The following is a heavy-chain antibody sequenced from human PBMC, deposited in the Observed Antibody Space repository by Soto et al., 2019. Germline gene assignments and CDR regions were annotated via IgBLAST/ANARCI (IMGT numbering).Heavy chain of an antibody. CDR1: GFSLSTTAVA. V-gene: IGHV2-5*02. Sequence: QITLKESGPTLVKPTETLTLTCTFSGFSLSTTAVAVAWIRQPTHKALEWLALIYWDGDKRYSPSLKTRLTITKDTSKNEVVLTMTNRDPVDTAIYYCAHRIGDGYFFDYWGQGTLVTVSS. D-gene: IGHD5-12*01. CDR2: IYWDGDK. J-gene: IGHJ4*02. CDR3: AHRIGDGYFFDY.